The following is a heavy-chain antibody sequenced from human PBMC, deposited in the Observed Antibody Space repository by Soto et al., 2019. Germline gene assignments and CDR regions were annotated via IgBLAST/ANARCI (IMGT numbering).Heavy chain of an antibody. Sequence: GGSLRLSCAASGFTFSSYAMSWVRQAPGKGLEWVSAISGSGGSTYYADSVKGRFTISRDNSKNTLYLQMNSLRAEDTAVYYCAKSQTPRTTVVTTYFDYWGQGTLVTVSS. D-gene: IGHD4-17*01. CDR1: GFTFSSYA. J-gene: IGHJ4*02. CDR2: ISGSGGST. CDR3: AKSQTPRTTVVTTYFDY. V-gene: IGHV3-23*01.